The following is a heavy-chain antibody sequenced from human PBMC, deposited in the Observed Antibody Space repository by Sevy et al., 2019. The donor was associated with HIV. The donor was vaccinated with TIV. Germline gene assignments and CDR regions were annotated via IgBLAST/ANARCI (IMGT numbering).Heavy chain of an antibody. D-gene: IGHD1-1*01. CDR1: VYSITSGYY. CDR3: ARALQP. J-gene: IGHJ4*02. Sequence: SETLSLTCAVSVYSITSGYYWAWIRQPPGKGLEWIGCIFHSGKTYYSPSLKSRVTMSIDTSKNQFSLQLTSVTAADTAIYYCARALQPWGQGTLVTVSS. V-gene: IGHV4-38-2*01. CDR2: IFHSGKT.